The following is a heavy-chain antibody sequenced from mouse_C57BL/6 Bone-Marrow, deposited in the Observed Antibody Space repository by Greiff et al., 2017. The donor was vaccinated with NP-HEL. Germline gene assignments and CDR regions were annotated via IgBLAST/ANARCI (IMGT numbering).Heavy chain of an antibody. CDR2: ISSGSSTI. Sequence: DVKLVESGGGLVKPGGSLKLSCAASGFTFSDYGMHWVRQAPEKGLEWVAYISSGSSTIYYADTVKGRFTISRDNAKNTLFLQMTSLRSEDTAMYYCARHGNYEGSMDYWGQGTSVTVSS. V-gene: IGHV5-17*01. CDR1: GFTFSDYG. D-gene: IGHD2-1*01. CDR3: ARHGNYEGSMDY. J-gene: IGHJ4*01.